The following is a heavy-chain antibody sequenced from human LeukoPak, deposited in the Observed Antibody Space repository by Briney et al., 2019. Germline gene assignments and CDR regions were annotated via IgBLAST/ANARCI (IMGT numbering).Heavy chain of an antibody. D-gene: IGHD1-26*01. J-gene: IGHJ3*02. V-gene: IGHV1-69*05. Sequence: ASVKVSCKASGGTFSSYAISWVRQAPGQGLEWMGRIIPIFGAANYAQKFQGRVTITTDEATSTAYTELSSLRSEDTAVYYCARDSVRVGAKAFGFDIWGQGTMVTVSS. CDR1: GGTFSSYA. CDR3: ARDSVRVGAKAFGFDI. CDR2: IIPIFGAA.